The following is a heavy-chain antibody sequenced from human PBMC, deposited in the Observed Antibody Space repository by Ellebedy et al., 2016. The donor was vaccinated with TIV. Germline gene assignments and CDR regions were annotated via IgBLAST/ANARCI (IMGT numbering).Heavy chain of an antibody. Sequence: GESLKISCATSGFTFTYTWMHWIRQAPGKGLEWVSRISRDGDIRGYAEFAKGRFTVSRDNTKNTLYLRMSGLRADDSAVYYCATDEGGSYDSWGQGTRVSVSS. CDR2: ISRDGDIR. J-gene: IGHJ4*02. CDR3: ATDEGGSYDS. CDR1: GFTFTYTW. D-gene: IGHD1-26*01. V-gene: IGHV3-74*01.